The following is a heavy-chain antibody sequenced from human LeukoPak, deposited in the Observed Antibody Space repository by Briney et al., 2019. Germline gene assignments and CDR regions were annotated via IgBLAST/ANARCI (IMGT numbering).Heavy chain of an antibody. D-gene: IGHD6-13*01. CDR1: GGSISSSSYY. J-gene: IGHJ6*03. Sequence: PSETLSLTCTVSGGSISSSSYYWGWIRQPPGKGLEWIGSIYYSGSTYYNPSLKSRVTISVDTSKNQFSLKLSSVTAADTAVYYCARPQLVQNYYYMGVWGKGTTVTVSS. V-gene: IGHV4-39*01. CDR2: IYYSGST. CDR3: ARPQLVQNYYYMGV.